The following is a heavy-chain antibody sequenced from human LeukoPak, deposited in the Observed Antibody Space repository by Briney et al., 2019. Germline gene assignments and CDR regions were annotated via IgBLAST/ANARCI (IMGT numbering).Heavy chain of an antibody. CDR1: GFTFSSYS. CDR3: AKDSYGDYFDY. J-gene: IGHJ4*02. D-gene: IGHD4-17*01. V-gene: IGHV3-48*04. Sequence: GGSLRLSCAASGFTFSSYSMNWVRQAPGKGLEWVSYINSISNTIYYADSVKGRFTISRDNAKNSLYLQMNSLRAEDTAVYYCAKDSYGDYFDYWGQGTLVTVSS. CDR2: INSISNTI.